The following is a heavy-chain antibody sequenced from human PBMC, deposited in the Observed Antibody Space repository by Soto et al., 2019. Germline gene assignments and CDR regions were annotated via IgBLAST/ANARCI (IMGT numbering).Heavy chain of an antibody. CDR3: ARGRALKLQADYYYYYYMDV. CDR1: GGSFSGYY. CDR2: INHSGST. D-gene: IGHD4-4*01. Sequence: SETLSLTCAVYGGSFSGYYWSWIRQPPGKGLEWIGEINHSGSTNYNPSLKSRVTISVDTSKNQFSLKLSSVTAADTAVYYCARGRALKLQADYYYYYYMDVWGKGTTVTVSS. V-gene: IGHV4-34*01. J-gene: IGHJ6*03.